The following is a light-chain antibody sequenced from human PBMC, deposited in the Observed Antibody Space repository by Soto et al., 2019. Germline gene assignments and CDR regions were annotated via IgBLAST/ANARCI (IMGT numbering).Light chain of an antibody. CDR1: SSDVGLYDY. CDR2: AVS. J-gene: IGLJ1*01. Sequence: QSALAQPASVSGSPGQSITISCTGTSSDVGLYDYVSWYQQHPGKAPQLMIYAVSNRPSGVSNRFSASKSGTTASLFISGLQAEDEADYYCSSYTSDSSYVVGSGTKVTV. CDR3: SSYTSDSSYV. V-gene: IGLV2-14*01.